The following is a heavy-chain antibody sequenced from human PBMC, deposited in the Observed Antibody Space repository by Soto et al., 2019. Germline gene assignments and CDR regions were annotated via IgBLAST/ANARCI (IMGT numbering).Heavy chain of an antibody. D-gene: IGHD6-6*01. V-gene: IGHV6-1*01. Sequence: SQTLSLTGASSGDSVSSNSAAWNWIRQSPSRGLEWLGRTYYRSKWYNDYAVSVKSRITINPDTSKNQFSLQLNSVTPEDTAVYYCARGADGSSTIYYYYGMDVWGQGTTVTVSS. CDR2: TYYRSKWYN. CDR1: GDSVSSNSAA. CDR3: ARGADGSSTIYYYYGMDV. J-gene: IGHJ6*02.